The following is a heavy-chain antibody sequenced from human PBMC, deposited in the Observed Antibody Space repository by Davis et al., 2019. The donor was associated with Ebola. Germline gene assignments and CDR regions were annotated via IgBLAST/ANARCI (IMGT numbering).Heavy chain of an antibody. V-gene: IGHV4-39*01. D-gene: IGHD6-13*01. Sequence: MPSETLSLTCTVSGGSISSSSYYWGWIRQPPGKGLEWIGSIYYSGRTYYNPSLKSRVTISAGTSKNQFSLKLSSVTAADTAVYYCARAPGIAAAGTLGYWGQGTLVTVSS. CDR3: ARAPGIAAAGTLGY. CDR1: GGSISSSSYY. CDR2: IYYSGRT. J-gene: IGHJ4*02.